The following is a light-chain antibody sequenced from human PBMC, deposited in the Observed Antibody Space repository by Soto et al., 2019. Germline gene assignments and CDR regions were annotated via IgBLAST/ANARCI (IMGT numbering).Light chain of an antibody. CDR2: DVN. CDR3: SSYTTSTTRV. CDR1: SSDVGVYDF. V-gene: IGLV2-14*03. J-gene: IGLJ2*01. Sequence: QSALTQPASVSGSPGQSITISCSGTSSDVGVYDFVSWYQQHPGKAPKLLIYDVNNRPAGISNRFSGSKSGNTASLTISGLQAEEEADYYCSSYTTSTTRVFGGGTKVTVL.